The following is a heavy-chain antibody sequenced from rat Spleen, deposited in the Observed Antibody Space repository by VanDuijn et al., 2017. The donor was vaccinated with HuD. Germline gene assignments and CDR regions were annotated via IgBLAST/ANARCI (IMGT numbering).Heavy chain of an antibody. Sequence: EVQLVESGGGLVQPGRSMKLSCAASGFTFSNYGMAWVRQAPKKGLEWVATITETGGSTYYPDSVKGRFTISRDNAKSTLYLQMNSLRSEDTATYYCTRENGVLDGWGQGVMVTVSS. CDR3: TRENGVLDG. D-gene: IGHD4-4*01. CDR1: GFTFSNYG. CDR2: ITETGGST. V-gene: IGHV5-46*01. J-gene: IGHJ2*01.